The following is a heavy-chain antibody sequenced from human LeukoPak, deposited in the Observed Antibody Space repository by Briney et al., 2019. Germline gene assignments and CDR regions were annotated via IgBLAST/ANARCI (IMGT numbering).Heavy chain of an antibody. CDR1: GFTFSDYY. J-gene: IGHJ6*02. Sequence: GSLRLSCAASGFTFSDYYMSWIRQAPGKGLEWVSYISSSGSTIYYADSVKGRFTISRDNAKNSLYLQMNSLRAEDTAVYYCAVSIRDHYYYYYGMDVWGQGTTVTVSS. CDR2: ISSSGSTI. D-gene: IGHD3-16*02. V-gene: IGHV3-11*01. CDR3: AVSIRDHYYYYYGMDV.